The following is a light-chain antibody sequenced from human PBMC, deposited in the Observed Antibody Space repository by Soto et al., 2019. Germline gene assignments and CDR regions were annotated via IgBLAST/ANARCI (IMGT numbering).Light chain of an antibody. CDR2: DAS. Sequence: QMTQSPSSLSASVGDRVTITCQASQDISNYLNWYQQKPGKAPKLLIYDASNLETGVPSRFSGSGSGTDFTFTISSLQPEDIATYYCQQYDNLPLTFGGGTKVDIK. V-gene: IGKV1-33*01. CDR1: QDISNY. J-gene: IGKJ4*01. CDR3: QQYDNLPLT.